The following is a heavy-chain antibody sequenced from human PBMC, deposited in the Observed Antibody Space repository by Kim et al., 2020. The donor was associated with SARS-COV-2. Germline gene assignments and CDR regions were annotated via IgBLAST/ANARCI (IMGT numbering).Heavy chain of an antibody. CDR3: TLGWGIVVVPAALDHDAFDI. V-gene: IGHV3-15*01. D-gene: IGHD2-2*01. Sequence: GGSLRLSCAASGFTFSNAWMSWVRQAPGKGLEWVGRIKSKTDGGTTDYAAPVKGRFTISRDDSKNTLYLQMNSLKTEDTAVYYCTLGWGIVVVPAALDHDAFDIWGQGTMVTVSS. CDR1: GFTFSNAW. J-gene: IGHJ3*02. CDR2: IKSKTDGGTT.